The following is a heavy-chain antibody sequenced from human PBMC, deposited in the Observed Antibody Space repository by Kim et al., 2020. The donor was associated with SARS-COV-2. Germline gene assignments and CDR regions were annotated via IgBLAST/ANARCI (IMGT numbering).Heavy chain of an antibody. D-gene: IGHD2-15*01. Sequence: SETLSLTCTVSGGSISSSSYYWGWIRQPPGKGLEWIGSIYYSGSTYYNPSLKSRVTISVDTSKNQFSLKLSSVTAADTAVYYCASEARDCSGGSCSRRPDDYYYYYGMYVWGQGTTVTVSS. CDR2: IYYSGST. V-gene: IGHV4-39*01. CDR3: ASEARDCSGGSCSRRPDDYYYYYGMYV. CDR1: GGSISSSSYY. J-gene: IGHJ6*02.